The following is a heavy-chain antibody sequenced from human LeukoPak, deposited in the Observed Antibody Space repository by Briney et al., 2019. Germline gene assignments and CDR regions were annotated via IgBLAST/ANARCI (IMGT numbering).Heavy chain of an antibody. D-gene: IGHD3-3*01. J-gene: IGHJ5*02. CDR1: GYTFTTYY. V-gene: IGHV1-46*01. CDR2: INPSGGSP. Sequence: ASVKVSCKASGYTFTTYYMHWVRQAPGQGLEWMGVINPSGGSPTYAQKFQGRVTMTRDTSTSTVYMELSSLRSEDTAVYYCAPSGVWSGSWGQGTLVTVSS. CDR3: APSGVWSGS.